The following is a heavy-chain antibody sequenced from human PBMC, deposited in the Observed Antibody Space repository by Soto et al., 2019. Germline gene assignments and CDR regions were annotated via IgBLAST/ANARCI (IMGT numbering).Heavy chain of an antibody. CDR1: GFTFSSYS. CDR3: ARGASGVATLWYYGMDV. CDR2: ISSSSSTI. Sequence: SLRLSCAASGFTFSSYSMNWVRQAPGKGLEWVSYISSSSSTIYYADSVKGRFTISRDNAKNSLYLQMNSPRDEDTAVYYCARGASGVATLWYYGMDVWGQGTTVTVSS. D-gene: IGHD3-10*01. V-gene: IGHV3-48*02. J-gene: IGHJ6*02.